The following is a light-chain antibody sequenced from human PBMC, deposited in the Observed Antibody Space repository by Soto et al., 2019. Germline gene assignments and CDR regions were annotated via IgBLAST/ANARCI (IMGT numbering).Light chain of an antibody. CDR3: MQALQTRLT. J-gene: IGKJ4*01. Sequence: DIVMTQSPLSLPVTPGEPASISCRSSQSLLHSNGYNYLDWYLQKPGQSPQLLIYLGSNRASGVPDRFSGSGSGTDFTLKISRVEAVDVGVYYCMQALQTRLTFGGGTKVDIK. CDR2: LGS. CDR1: QSLLHSNGYNY. V-gene: IGKV2-28*01.